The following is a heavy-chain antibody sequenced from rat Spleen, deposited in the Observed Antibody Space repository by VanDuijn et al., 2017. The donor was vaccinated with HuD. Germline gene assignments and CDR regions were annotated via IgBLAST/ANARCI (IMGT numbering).Heavy chain of an antibody. CDR1: GFTFSNYG. V-gene: IGHV5-29*01. CDR2: LSYDGITT. Sequence: EVQLVESGGGLVQPGRSLKLSCAASGFTFSNYGLAWVRQAPTKGLEWVATLSYDGITTYYRDSEKGRFSISRDTAKSTLFLQMDSLGSEDTATYYCARRDSGYTDYFDYWGQGVMVTVSS. CDR3: ARRDSGYTDYFDY. J-gene: IGHJ2*01. D-gene: IGHD1-4*01.